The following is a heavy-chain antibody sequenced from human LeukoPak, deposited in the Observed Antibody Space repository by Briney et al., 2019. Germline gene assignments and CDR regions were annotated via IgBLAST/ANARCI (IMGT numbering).Heavy chain of an antibody. CDR3: ARDRRWLYDAFDI. D-gene: IGHD4-23*01. Sequence: MPSETLSLTCTVSGGSISSGGYYWSWIRQPPGKGLEWIGYIYHSGSTYYNPSLKSRVTISVDRSKNQFSLKLSSVTAADTAVYYCARDRRWLYDAFDIWGQGTMVTVSS. CDR1: GGSISSGGYY. J-gene: IGHJ3*02. V-gene: IGHV4-30-2*01. CDR2: IYHSGST.